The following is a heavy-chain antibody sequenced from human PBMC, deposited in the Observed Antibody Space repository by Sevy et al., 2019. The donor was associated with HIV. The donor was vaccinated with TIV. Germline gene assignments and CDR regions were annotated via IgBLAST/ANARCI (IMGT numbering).Heavy chain of an antibody. CDR3: ARALRDYYDSSGYYYFDY. D-gene: IGHD3-22*01. CDR2: IYYSGST. Sequence: SETLSLTCTVSGGSISSYYWSWIRQPPGKGLEWIGYIYYSGSTNYNPSLKSRVTISVDTSKNQFSLKLSSVTAADTAVYYCARALRDYYDSSGYYYFDYWGQGTLVTVSS. V-gene: IGHV4-59*13. J-gene: IGHJ4*02. CDR1: GGSISSYY.